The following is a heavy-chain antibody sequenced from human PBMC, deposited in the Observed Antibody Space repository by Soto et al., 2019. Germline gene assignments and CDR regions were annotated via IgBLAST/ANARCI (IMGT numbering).Heavy chain of an antibody. D-gene: IGHD3-22*01. CDR1: GYSFTSHW. Sequence: GESLKISCKGSGYSFTSHWIAWVRQVPGKGLELMGVIYPGDSDIRYSPSFQGQVTISADKSISTAYLQWSSLKASDSAMYFYARHYYYDSSYYYPTKTQLPLYYWGQGTLVTVSS. CDR3: ARHYYYDSSYYYPTKTQLPLYY. J-gene: IGHJ4*02. V-gene: IGHV5-51*01. CDR2: IYPGDSDI.